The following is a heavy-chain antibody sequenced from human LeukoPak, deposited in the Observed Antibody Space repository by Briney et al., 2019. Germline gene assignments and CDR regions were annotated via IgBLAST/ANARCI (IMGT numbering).Heavy chain of an antibody. Sequence: SETLSLTCTVSGGSISSYYWSLIRQPPGKGLEWIGYIYYSGSTNYNPSLKSRVTISVDTSKNQFSLKLSSVTAADTAVYYCARADCSSTSCAAALFDYWGQGTLVTVSS. V-gene: IGHV4-59*08. J-gene: IGHJ4*02. D-gene: IGHD2-2*01. CDR2: IYYSGST. CDR1: GGSISSYY. CDR3: ARADCSSTSCAAALFDY.